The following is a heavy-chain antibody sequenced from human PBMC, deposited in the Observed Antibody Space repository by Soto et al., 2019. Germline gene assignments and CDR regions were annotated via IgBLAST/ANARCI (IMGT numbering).Heavy chain of an antibody. V-gene: IGHV4-59*08. D-gene: IGHD3-16*01. J-gene: IGHJ3*02. CDR3: ARLMARLGAFDI. CDR2: IYYSGST. CDR1: GGSISSYY. Sequence: SETLSLTCTVSGGSISSYYWSWIRQPPGKGLEWIGYIYYSGSTNYNPSLKSRVTISVDTSKNQFSLKLSSVTAADTAVYYCARLMARLGAFDIWGQGTMVTVSS.